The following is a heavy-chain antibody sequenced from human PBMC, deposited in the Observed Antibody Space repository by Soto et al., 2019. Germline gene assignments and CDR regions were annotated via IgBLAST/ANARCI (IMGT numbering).Heavy chain of an antibody. D-gene: IGHD1-1*01. CDR3: ASPLERRVHGAFDI. V-gene: IGHV3-48*03. J-gene: IGHJ3*02. CDR1: GFTFSSYE. Sequence: VGSLRLSCAASGFTFSSYEMNWVRQAPGKGLEWVSYISSSGSTIYYADSMKGRFIISRDNAKKSLYLQMNSLRAEDTAVYYCASPLERRVHGAFDIWGQGTMVTVSS. CDR2: ISSSGSTI.